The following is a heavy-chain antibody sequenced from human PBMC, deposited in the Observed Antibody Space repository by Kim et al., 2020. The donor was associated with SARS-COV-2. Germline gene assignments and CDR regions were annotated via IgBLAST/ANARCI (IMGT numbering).Heavy chain of an antibody. D-gene: IGHD1-26*01. V-gene: IGHV3-23*01. CDR2: ISGSGDST. CDR1: GFTFSTYA. J-gene: IGHJ4*02. CDR3: AIVGATSPDY. Sequence: GGSLRLSCAASGFTFSTYAMSWVRQAPGKGLEWVSSISGSGDSTYYADSVKGRFTISRDNSKNTLYLQLNSRRAEDTAVYYCAIVGATSPDYWGQGTLVTVS.